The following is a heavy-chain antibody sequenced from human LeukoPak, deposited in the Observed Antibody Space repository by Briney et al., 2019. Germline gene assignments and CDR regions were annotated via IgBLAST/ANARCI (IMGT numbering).Heavy chain of an antibody. CDR1: GFTFGDYA. V-gene: IGHV3-49*04. D-gene: IGHD5-12*01. Sequence: GGSLRLSCTASGFTFGDYAMSWVRQAPGKGLEWVGFIRSKAYGGTTEYAASVKGRFTISRDDSKSIAYLQMNSLKTEDTAVYYCTRDSGVATISYYFDYWGKGTLVTVSS. J-gene: IGHJ4*02. CDR3: TRDSGVATISYYFDY. CDR2: IRSKAYGGTT.